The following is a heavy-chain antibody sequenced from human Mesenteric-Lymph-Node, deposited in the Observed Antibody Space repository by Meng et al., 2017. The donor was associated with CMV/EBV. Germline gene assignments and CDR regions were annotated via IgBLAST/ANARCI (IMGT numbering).Heavy chain of an antibody. CDR3: ARSRYTYIPFFDY. D-gene: IGHD2-2*02. CDR2: ISYDGSNK. CDR1: GFTFSSYA. Sequence: GGSLRLSCAASGFTFSSYAMHWVRQAPGKGLEWVAVISYDGSNKYYADSVKGRFTISRDISKNTLFLQMNSLRAEDTAVYYCARSRYTYIPFFDYWGQGTLVTVSS. J-gene: IGHJ4*02. V-gene: IGHV3-30*14.